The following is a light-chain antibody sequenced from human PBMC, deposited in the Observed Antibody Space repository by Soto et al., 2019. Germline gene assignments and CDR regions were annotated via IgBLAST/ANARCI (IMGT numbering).Light chain of an antibody. V-gene: IGKV3-20*01. J-gene: IGKJ1*01. CDR1: QSVSSGY. Sequence: DIVLTQSPGTVSLSPGERATLSCRASQSVSSGYLAWYQQKPGQPPRLLIYGVSRRATGIPDRFSGSGSGTDFTLTISRLEPEDFAVYYCQQYGSSPLTFGQGTKVEIK. CDR3: QQYGSSPLT. CDR2: GVS.